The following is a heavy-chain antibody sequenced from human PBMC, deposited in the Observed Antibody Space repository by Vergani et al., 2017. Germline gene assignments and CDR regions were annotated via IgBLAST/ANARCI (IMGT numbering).Heavy chain of an antibody. V-gene: IGHV3-21*01. J-gene: IGHJ3*02. D-gene: IGHD3-22*01. Sequence: VQLVESGGGLVKPGGSLRLSCAASGFTFSSYSMNWVRQAPGKGLEWVSSISSSSSYIYYADSVKGRFTISRDNAKNSLYLQMNSLRAEDTAVYYCARDRSMIVVVGAFDIWGQGTMVTVSS. CDR2: ISSSSSYI. CDR1: GFTFSSYS. CDR3: ARDRSMIVVVGAFDI.